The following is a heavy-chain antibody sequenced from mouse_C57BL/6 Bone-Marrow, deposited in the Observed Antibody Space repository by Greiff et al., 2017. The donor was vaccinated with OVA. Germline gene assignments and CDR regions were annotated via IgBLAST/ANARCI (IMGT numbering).Heavy chain of an antibody. CDR3: ARRGVHYYGSSHWYFDV. Sequence: QVTLKVSGPGILQPSQTLSLTCSFSVFSLSTFGMGVSWIRQPLGKGLEWLAHIYWDEANHYKPSLKSQLTISKDTSNNQVFLKITTVDTAATATDYSARRGVHYYGSSHWYFDVWGTGTTVTVSS. V-gene: IGHV8-9*01. CDR2: IYWDEAN. CDR1: VFSLSTFGMG. D-gene: IGHD1-1*01. J-gene: IGHJ1*03.